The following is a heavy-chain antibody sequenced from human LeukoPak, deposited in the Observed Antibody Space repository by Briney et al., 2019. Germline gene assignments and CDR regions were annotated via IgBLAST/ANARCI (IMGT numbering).Heavy chain of an antibody. CDR2: INWNGGST. CDR1: GFTFDDYG. CDR3: ARQLRPASFPTVLTMIQDAFDI. J-gene: IGHJ3*02. Sequence: PGGSLRLSCAASGFTFDDYGMSWVRQAPGKGLEWVSGINWNGGSTCYADSVKGRFTISRDNSKNTLYLQMNSLRAEDTAVYYCARQLRPASFPTVLTMIQDAFDIWGQGTMVTVSS. D-gene: IGHD3-22*01. V-gene: IGHV3-20*04.